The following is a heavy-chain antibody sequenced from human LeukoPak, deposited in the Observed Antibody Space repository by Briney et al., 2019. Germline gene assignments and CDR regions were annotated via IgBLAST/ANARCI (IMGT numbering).Heavy chain of an antibody. D-gene: IGHD3-9*01. Sequence: ASVKVSCKASGYTFTSYGISWVRQAPGQGLEWMGWISAYNGNTNYAQKLQGRVTMTTDTSTSTAYMELRSLRSDDTAVYYCARGLKTYYDILTGYTPLGYWGQGTLVTVSS. V-gene: IGHV1-18*01. J-gene: IGHJ4*02. CDR1: GYTFTSYG. CDR2: ISAYNGNT. CDR3: ARGLKTYYDILTGYTPLGY.